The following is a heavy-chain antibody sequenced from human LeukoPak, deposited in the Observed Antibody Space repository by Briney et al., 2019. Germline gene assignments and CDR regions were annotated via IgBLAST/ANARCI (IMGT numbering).Heavy chain of an antibody. J-gene: IGHJ4*02. CDR3: ARAPPPMYSSSAPFDY. V-gene: IGHV4-4*09. CDR1: GGSISTYY. D-gene: IGHD6-6*01. Sequence: KPSETLSLTCTVSGGSISTYYWNWIRQPPGKGLEWLGYIYTSGNTDYNPSLKGRVTISVDTSKNLFSLNLSSVTAADTAVYYCARAPPPMYSSSAPFDYWGQGSPVSVSS. CDR2: IYTSGNT.